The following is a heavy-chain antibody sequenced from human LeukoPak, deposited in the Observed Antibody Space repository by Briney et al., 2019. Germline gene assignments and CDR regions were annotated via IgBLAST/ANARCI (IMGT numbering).Heavy chain of an antibody. D-gene: IGHD3-9*01. J-gene: IGHJ4*02. CDR1: GFSFSNYV. V-gene: IGHV3-30-3*01. CDR2: ISYDGSNK. Sequence: GGSLRLSCAGSGFSFSNYVMHWVRQAPGKGLEWMAVISYDGSNKYYADSVKGRFTISRDNSKNTLYLQMNTLRAEDTAVYYCVRPNRETRNYDIFTWDYHIANWGQGTLVTVSS. CDR3: VRPNRETRNYDIFTWDYHIAN.